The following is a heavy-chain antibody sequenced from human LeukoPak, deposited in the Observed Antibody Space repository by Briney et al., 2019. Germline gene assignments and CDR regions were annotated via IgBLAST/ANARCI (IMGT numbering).Heavy chain of an antibody. CDR1: GFTVSSYY. CDR2: ISSSGSYT. CDR3: ARGGVRDYYDNSGYYQK. J-gene: IGHJ4*02. Sequence: PGGSLRLSCAASGFTVSSYYMSWIRQAPGKGLEWVAYISSSGSYTDYADSVKGRFTISRDNAKNSLSLQMNSLRAEDTAVYYCARGGVRDYYDNSGYYQKWGQGTLVTVSS. D-gene: IGHD3-22*01. V-gene: IGHV3-11*05.